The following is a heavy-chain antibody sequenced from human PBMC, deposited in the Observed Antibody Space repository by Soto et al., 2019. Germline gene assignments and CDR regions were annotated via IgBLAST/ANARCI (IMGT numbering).Heavy chain of an antibody. Sequence: QVQLVQSGAEVQKPGSSVKVSCKASGGTFSSYAISWVRQAPGQGLEWMGGIIPIFGTANYAQKFQGRVTITADESTNKAYMELSSLRSEDKAVDYCSRNTPGAEGDFGYWGQGTLVTVSS. J-gene: IGHJ4*02. CDR1: GGTFSSYA. CDR3: SRNTPGAEGDFGY. CDR2: IIPIFGTA. V-gene: IGHV1-69*01. D-gene: IGHD2-21*01.